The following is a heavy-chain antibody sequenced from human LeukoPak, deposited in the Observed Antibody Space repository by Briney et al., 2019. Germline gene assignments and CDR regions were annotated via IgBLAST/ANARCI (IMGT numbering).Heavy chain of an antibody. CDR1: GFTFSSYA. V-gene: IGHV3-30*04. CDR2: ISYDGSNK. Sequence: GGSLRLSCAASGFTFSSYAMHWVRQAPGKGLEWVAVISYDGSNKYYADSAKGRFTISRDNSKNTLYLQVNSLRAEDTAVYYCAREHYYGSGSYLWFDPWGQGTLVTVSS. CDR3: AREHYYGSGSYLWFDP. J-gene: IGHJ5*02. D-gene: IGHD3-10*01.